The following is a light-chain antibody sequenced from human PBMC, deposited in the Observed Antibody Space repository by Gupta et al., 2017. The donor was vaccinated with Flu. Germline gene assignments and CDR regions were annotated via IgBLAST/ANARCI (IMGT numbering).Light chain of an antibody. CDR1: SSDVGGYNY. V-gene: IGLV2-14*04. J-gene: IGLJ1*01. Sequence: SSDVGGYNYVSWYQQHPGKAPKLMIYDVSNRPSGVSNRFSGSKSGNTASLTSSGLQAEDEADYYCSSYTSSSTLYVFGTGTKVTVL. CDR2: DVS. CDR3: SSYTSSSTLYV.